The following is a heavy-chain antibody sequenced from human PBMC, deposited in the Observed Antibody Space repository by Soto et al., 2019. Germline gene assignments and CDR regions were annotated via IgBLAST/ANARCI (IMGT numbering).Heavy chain of an antibody. CDR3: AKEGSHDSSGYYVDYYFDY. Sequence: GVSLSLSCAASGFRFSDYGMHWVRQAPGKGLEWVALLSYDGSVEYYEDSVKGRFTISRDNSKSTLYLQMDSLRPDDTAVYYCAKEGSHDSSGYYVDYYFDYWGQGALVTVSS. D-gene: IGHD3-22*01. J-gene: IGHJ4*02. V-gene: IGHV3-30*18. CDR1: GFRFSDYG. CDR2: LSYDGSVE.